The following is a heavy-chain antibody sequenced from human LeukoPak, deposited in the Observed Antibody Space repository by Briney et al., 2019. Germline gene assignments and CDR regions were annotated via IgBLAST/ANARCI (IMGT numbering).Heavy chain of an antibody. D-gene: IGHD3-10*01. V-gene: IGHV7-4-1*02. J-gene: IGHJ4*02. CDR3: ARHRGGRTLDEFDY. CDR2: ISTNTGNP. Sequence: ASVKVSCKSSGYTFTSYAMNWVRQAPGQGLEWMGWISTNTGNPTYAQGFTGRFVFSLDTSVSTAYLQISSLKASDTAMYYCARHRGGRTLDEFDYWGQGTLVTVSS. CDR1: GYTFTSYA.